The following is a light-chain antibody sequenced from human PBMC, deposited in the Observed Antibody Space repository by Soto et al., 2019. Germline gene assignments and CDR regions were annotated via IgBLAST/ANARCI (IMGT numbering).Light chain of an antibody. CDR3: SSYRSSSTLDYV. V-gene: IGLV2-14*01. J-gene: IGLJ1*01. Sequence: QSALTQPASVSGSPGQSITISCTGTSSDVGTYNYVSWYQQHPGKAPKLMIYEVSNRPSGISNRLSGSKSGNTASLTISGLQAEDEADYYCSSYRSSSTLDYVFGTGTKLTVL. CDR2: EVS. CDR1: SSDVGTYNY.